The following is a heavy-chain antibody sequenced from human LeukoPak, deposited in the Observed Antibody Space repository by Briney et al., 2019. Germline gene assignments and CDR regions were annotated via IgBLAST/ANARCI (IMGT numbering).Heavy chain of an antibody. CDR1: GGSISSGGYS. V-gene: IGHV4-30-2*01. CDR3: ARASLVVPAALLYYYGMDV. J-gene: IGHJ6*02. CDR2: IYHSGST. Sequence: PSQTLSLTCAVSGGSISSGGYSWSWIRQPPGKGLEWIGYIYHSGSTYYNPSLKSRVTISVDTSKNQFSLELSSVTAADTAVYYCARASLVVPAALLYYYGMDVWGQGTTVTVSS. D-gene: IGHD2-2*01.